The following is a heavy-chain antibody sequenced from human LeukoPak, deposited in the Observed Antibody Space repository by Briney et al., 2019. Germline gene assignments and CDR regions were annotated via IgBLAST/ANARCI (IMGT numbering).Heavy chain of an antibody. Sequence: KSSETLSLTCTVSGGSISSYYWSWIRQPPGKGLEWIGYIYYSGSTYHNPSLKSRVTISVDTSKNQFSLKLSSVTAADTAVYYCARTTEGYCRGRSCYSYYYYMDVWGKGTTVTVSS. CDR2: IYYSGST. V-gene: IGHV4-59*01. D-gene: IGHD2-15*01. CDR1: GGSISSYY. CDR3: ARTTEGYCRGRSCYSYYYYMDV. J-gene: IGHJ6*03.